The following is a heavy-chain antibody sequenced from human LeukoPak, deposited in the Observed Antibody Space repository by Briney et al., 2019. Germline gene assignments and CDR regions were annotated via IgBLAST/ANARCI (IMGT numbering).Heavy chain of an antibody. D-gene: IGHD3-16*01. CDR3: ARIGGAHNFDY. Sequence: ASVKVSCKTSGYTFTAHYMHWARQAPGQGLEWMGRINPNTGGTNYAQKFQGRVTMTGDTSISTAYMELSRLTSDDTAVYYCARIGGAHNFDYWGQGTLVTVSS. CDR2: INPNTGGT. J-gene: IGHJ4*02. V-gene: IGHV1-2*06. CDR1: GYTFTAHY.